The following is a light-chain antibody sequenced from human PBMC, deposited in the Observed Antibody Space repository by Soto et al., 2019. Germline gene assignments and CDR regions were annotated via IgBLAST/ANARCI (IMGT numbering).Light chain of an antibody. V-gene: IGLV1-51*01. CDR3: ATCDSSLNVWM. J-gene: IGLJ3*02. CDR2: DND. Sequence: QSVLTQPPSVSAAPGQRVTISCSGSGSNIGSNYLSWYQQLPGTAPKLLLYDNDKRPSGIPARFSASKSGTSATLDITGLQTGDAAYYYGATCDSSLNVWMFGGGTKLTVL. CDR1: GSNIGSNY.